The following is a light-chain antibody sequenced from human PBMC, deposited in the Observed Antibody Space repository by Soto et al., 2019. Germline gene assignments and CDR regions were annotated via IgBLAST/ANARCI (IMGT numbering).Light chain of an antibody. V-gene: IGKV4-1*01. CDR1: QSLLYSSNNKNY. CDR3: QQSYNNPNT. J-gene: IGKJ2*01. CDR2: WES. Sequence: DIVMTQSPDSLAVSLGERATINCKSSQSLLYSSNNKNYLTWYQQKPGQPPKLIISWESTREFVVPNRFSGSGSGTDFTLTISSLQAEDVAVYYCQQSYNNPNTFGQGTKLELK.